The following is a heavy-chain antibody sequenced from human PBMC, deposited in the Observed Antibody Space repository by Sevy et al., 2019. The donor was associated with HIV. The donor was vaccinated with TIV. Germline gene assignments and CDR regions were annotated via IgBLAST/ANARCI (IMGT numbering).Heavy chain of an antibody. CDR2: IYYSGNT. Sequence: SETLSLTCTVSGASISSSSDYWGWIRQPPGKGLEWIGSIYYSGNTYYNPSLKSRITISVDTSKNRFSLKLSSVTTADTAVYYCARHAGNLVDATNNYFDLWGQGTLVTVSS. J-gene: IGHJ4*02. D-gene: IGHD2-15*01. CDR3: ARHAGNLVDATNNYFDL. V-gene: IGHV4-39*01. CDR1: GASISSSSDY.